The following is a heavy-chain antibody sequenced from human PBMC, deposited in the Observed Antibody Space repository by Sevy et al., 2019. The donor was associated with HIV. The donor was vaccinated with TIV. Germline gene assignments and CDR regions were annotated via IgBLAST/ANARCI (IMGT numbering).Heavy chain of an antibody. CDR3: AKDPNDYCHSFDI. D-gene: IGHD1-1*01. Sequence: GGSLRLSCVGSGFTFSNYGMTWVRQAPGKGLEWVSSISVTSARTYYADSVRGRFTVSRENSENTLYLQMNSLRAEDTAVYYCAKDPNDYCHSFDIWGQGTLVTVS. V-gene: IGHV3-23*01. CDR2: ISVTSART. CDR1: GFTFSNYG. J-gene: IGHJ3*02.